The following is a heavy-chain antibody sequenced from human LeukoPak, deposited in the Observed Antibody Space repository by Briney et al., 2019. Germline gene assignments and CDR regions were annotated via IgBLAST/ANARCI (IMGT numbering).Heavy chain of an antibody. Sequence: GGSLRLSCAASGFTFSSYSMNWVRQAPGKGLEWVSSISSSSSYIYYADSVKGRFTISRDNAKNSLYLQMNSLRAEDTAVYYCARGPTSRTYYYEYYFDYWGQGTLVTVSS. V-gene: IGHV3-21*01. CDR2: ISSSSSYI. D-gene: IGHD3-22*01. J-gene: IGHJ4*02. CDR1: GFTFSSYS. CDR3: ARGPTSRTYYYEYYFDY.